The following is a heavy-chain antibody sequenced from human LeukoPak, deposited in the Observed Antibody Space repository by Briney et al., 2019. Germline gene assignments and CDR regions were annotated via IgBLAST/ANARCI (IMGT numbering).Heavy chain of an antibody. D-gene: IGHD3-3*01. V-gene: IGHV1-24*01. Sequence: ASVTVSCKVSGYTLTELSMHWVRQAPGKGLEWMGGFDPEDGETIYAQKFQGRVTMTEDTSTDTAYMELSSLRSEDTAVYYCATDPVQGGDFWSGYPRMGVWGQGTTVTVSS. CDR1: GYTLTELS. J-gene: IGHJ6*02. CDR2: FDPEDGET. CDR3: ATDPVQGGDFWSGYPRMGV.